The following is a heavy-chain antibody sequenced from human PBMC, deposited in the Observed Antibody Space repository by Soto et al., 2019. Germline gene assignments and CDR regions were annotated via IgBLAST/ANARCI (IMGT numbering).Heavy chain of an antibody. Sequence: GESLKISCKGSGYRFTSNWIGGVRQMPGKGLEWMGIIYPSDSDTRYSPSFQGQVTISVDKSISTAYLQWSSLKASDTAMYYCARAYGGEFDYWGQGALVTVSS. J-gene: IGHJ4*02. CDR2: IYPSDSDT. D-gene: IGHD2-21*01. CDR1: GYRFTSNW. CDR3: ARAYGGEFDY. V-gene: IGHV5-51*01.